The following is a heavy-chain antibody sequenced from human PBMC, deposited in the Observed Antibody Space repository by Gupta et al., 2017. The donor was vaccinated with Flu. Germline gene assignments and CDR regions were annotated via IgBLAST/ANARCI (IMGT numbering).Heavy chain of an antibody. CDR2: ISSSGSTI. CDR3: ARAGDYGSGSSVYYYGMDV. D-gene: IGHD3-10*01. J-gene: IGHJ6*02. V-gene: IGHV3-48*03. Sequence: EVQLVESGGGLVQPGGSLRLSCAASGFTFSSYEMNWVRQAPGKGLEWVSYISSSGSTIYYADSVKGRFTISRDNAKNSLYLQMNSLRAEDTAVYYCARAGDYGSGSSVYYYGMDVWGQGTTVTVSS. CDR1: GFTFSSYE.